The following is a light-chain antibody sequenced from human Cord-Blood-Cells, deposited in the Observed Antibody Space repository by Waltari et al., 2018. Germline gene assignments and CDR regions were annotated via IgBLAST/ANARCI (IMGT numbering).Light chain of an antibody. CDR2: GAS. J-gene: IGKJ2*01. CDR3: QQYNNWPYT. Sequence: EIVMTQCPATLSVSPGDRATLPCRPSQSVSSNLAWYQQKPGQAHGLLIYGASTRATGIPAMLSGSGSRTEFTLTISSLQSEDFAVYYCQQYNNWPYTFGQGTKLEIK. CDR1: QSVSSN. V-gene: IGKV3-15*01.